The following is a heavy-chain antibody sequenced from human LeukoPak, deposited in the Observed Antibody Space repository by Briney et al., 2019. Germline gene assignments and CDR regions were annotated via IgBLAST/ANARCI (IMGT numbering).Heavy chain of an antibody. D-gene: IGHD3-22*01. V-gene: IGHV4-39*07. CDR3: ASSDSSGYYVDF. CDR1: GGSISSSSYY. Sequence: SVALSLTCTVSGGSISSSSYYWGWIRQPPGKGLEWIGSIYYSGSTYYNPSLKSRLTMSVDTSKNQISLNLSSVTAADTAVYYCASSDSSGYYVDFWGQGTLVTVSS. CDR2: IYYSGST. J-gene: IGHJ4*02.